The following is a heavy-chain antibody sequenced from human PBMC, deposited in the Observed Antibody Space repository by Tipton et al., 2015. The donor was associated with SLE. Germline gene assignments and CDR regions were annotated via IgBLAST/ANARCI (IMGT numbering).Heavy chain of an antibody. V-gene: IGHV4-59*01. D-gene: IGHD3-3*01. CDR1: GGSINSYY. Sequence: TLSLTCTVSGGSINSYYWSWIRQPPGKGLEWIGDIYYSGSTNYKPSLKSRVTISVDTSKNQFSLKLNSVTAADSAMYFCASSPVRLRSMDYWGQGTLVTVPS. CDR3: ASSPVRLRSMDY. CDR2: IYYSGST. J-gene: IGHJ4*02.